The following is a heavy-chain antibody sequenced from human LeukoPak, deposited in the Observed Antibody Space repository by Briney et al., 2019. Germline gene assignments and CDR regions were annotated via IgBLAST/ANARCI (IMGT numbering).Heavy chain of an antibody. CDR2: IYSGGST. CDR3: ARARGGSGNLDY. V-gene: IGHV3-53*01. J-gene: IGHJ4*02. Sequence: GGSLRLSCAASGFTVSSNYMSWVRQAPGKGLEWFSVIYSGGSTYYADSVKGRFTISRDNSENTLYLQMNSLRAEDTAVYYCARARGGSGNLDYWGQGTLVTVSS. CDR1: GFTVSSNY. D-gene: IGHD3-10*01.